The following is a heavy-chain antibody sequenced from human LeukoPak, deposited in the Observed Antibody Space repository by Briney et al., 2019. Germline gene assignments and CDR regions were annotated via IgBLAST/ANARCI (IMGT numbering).Heavy chain of an antibody. J-gene: IGHJ3*02. CDR3: ARDWEVGAIKAVDAFDI. Sequence: SETLSLTCTVSGGSISSYHWSWIRQPAGKGLEWIGRIYSSGSTNYNPSLKSRVTMSVDTSKNQFSLKLSSVTAADTAVFYCARDWEVGAIKAVDAFDIWGQGTVVTVSS. V-gene: IGHV4-4*07. CDR1: GGSISSYH. CDR2: IYSSGST. D-gene: IGHD1-26*01.